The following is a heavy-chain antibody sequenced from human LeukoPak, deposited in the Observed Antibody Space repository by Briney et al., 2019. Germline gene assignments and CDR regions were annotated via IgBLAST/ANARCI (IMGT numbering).Heavy chain of an antibody. D-gene: IGHD6-13*01. CDR2: ISGSGGST. CDR3: ASSEGVGQIAALFHY. Sequence: QPGGSLRLSCAASGFTFSSYAMSWVRQAPGKGLEWVSAISGSGGSTYYADSVKGRFTISRDNSKNTLYLQMNSLRAEDTAVYYCASSEGVGQIAALFHYWGQGTLVTVSS. CDR1: GFTFSSYA. J-gene: IGHJ4*02. V-gene: IGHV3-23*01.